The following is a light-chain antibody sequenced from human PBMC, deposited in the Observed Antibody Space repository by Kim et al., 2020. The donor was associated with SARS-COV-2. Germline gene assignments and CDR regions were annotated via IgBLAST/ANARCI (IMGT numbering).Light chain of an antibody. CDR3: NSRDSSGNHLEV. V-gene: IGLV3-19*01. J-gene: IGLJ2*01. CDR1: SLRSYY. CDR2: GKN. Sequence: LGQTVRITCQGDSLRSYYASWYQQKPGQAPVRVIYGKNNRPSGIPDRFSGSSSGNTASLTITGAQAEDEADYYCNSRDSSGNHLEVFGGGTQLTVL.